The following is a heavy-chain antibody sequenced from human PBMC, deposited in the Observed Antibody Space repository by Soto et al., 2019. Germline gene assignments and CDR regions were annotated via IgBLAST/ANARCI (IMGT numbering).Heavy chain of an antibody. CDR3: ARRPSGYYGMAV. V-gene: IGHV5-10-1*01. CDR2: IDPSDSYT. CDR1: GYSFTSYW. J-gene: IGHJ6*02. D-gene: IGHD1-26*01. Sequence: PGESLKISCKGSGYSFTSYWISWVRQMPGKGLEWMGRIDPSDSYTNYSPSFQGHVTISADKSISTAYLQWSSLKASDTAIYYCARRPSGYYGMAVWGQGTTVTVSS.